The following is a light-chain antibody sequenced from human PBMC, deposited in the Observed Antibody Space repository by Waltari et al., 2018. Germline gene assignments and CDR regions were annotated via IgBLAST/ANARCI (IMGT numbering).Light chain of an antibody. CDR3: LQRNTWS. J-gene: IGKJ5*01. CDR1: QSVSY. Sequence: IFLTQSPGTLSVSLGERATLSCRASQSVSYLAWYQQQSGQAPRLLIYDASNRASGVPPRFSGSGSGSDFTLTISNVEPEDFAVYYCLQRNTWSFGQGTRLDIK. CDR2: DAS. V-gene: IGKV3-11*01.